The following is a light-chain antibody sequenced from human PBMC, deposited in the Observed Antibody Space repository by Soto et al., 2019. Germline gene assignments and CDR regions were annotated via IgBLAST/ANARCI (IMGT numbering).Light chain of an antibody. CDR3: HQYDSSPLT. CDR2: GAS. V-gene: IGKV3-20*01. J-gene: IGKJ4*01. Sequence: EIVLTQSPGTLSLSPGERATLSCRASQSVSSSYLAWYQQKPGQAPRLLIYGASSRATGLPDRFSGSGAGTDFTLTISRLEPDDFAVYYCHQYDSSPLTFGGGTKVEIK. CDR1: QSVSSSY.